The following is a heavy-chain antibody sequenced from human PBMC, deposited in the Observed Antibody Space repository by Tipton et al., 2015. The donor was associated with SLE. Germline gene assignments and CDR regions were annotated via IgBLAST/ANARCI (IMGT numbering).Heavy chain of an antibody. CDR1: GFTVSINY. CDR3: ARDRSSSWSYYFDY. D-gene: IGHD6-13*01. CDR2: IYSGDTT. V-gene: IGHV3-53*04. Sequence: QLVQSGGGLVQPGGSLRLSCAASGFTVSINYMTWVRQAPGKGLEWVSVIYSGDTTLYADPVKGRFTISRDNSQNTLYLQMNSLRAEDTAVYYCARDRSSSWSYYFDYWGQGTLVTVSS. J-gene: IGHJ4*02.